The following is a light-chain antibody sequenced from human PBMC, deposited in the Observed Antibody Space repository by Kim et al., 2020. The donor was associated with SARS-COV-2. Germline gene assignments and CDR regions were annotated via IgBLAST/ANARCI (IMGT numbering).Light chain of an antibody. CDR3: QHYGRTPQVT. V-gene: IGKV3-20*01. CDR2: GAS. Sequence: EIVLTQSPGTLSLSPGESATLSCRASQSVSSRAYFAWYQQKPGQAPRLLIYGASSRATGVPDRFSGSGSGTDFTLTINRLEPEDVAVYFCQHYGRTPQVTFGQGTRLEIK. CDR1: QSVSSRAY. J-gene: IGKJ5*01.